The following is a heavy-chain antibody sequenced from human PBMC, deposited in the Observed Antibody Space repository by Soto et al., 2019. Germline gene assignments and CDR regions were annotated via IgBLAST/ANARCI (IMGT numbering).Heavy chain of an antibody. Sequence: ELQLSESGGVLGQPRGSLRLSCVGTGYSFITDATTWVRPAPGKGLEWISGISVSSDKTFYLASVRGRFTISRYHSKYPVYMQMTRLRDEDTAVYYCTRWDGYADVWGQATPVIFS. CDR3: TRWDGYADV. CDR1: GYSFITDA. D-gene: IGHD1-26*01. V-gene: IGHV3-23*01. J-gene: IGHJ6*02. CDR2: ISVSSDKT.